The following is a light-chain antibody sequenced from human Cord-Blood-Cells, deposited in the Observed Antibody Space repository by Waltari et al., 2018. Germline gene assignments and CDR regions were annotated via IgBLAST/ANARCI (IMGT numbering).Light chain of an antibody. CDR1: QTLLHSNGYNY. V-gene: IGKV2-28*01. J-gene: IGKJ2*01. CDR2: LGS. Sequence: DIVMTQSPLSLPVTPGEPASISCRSSQTLLHSNGYNYLDWYLQQPGQSPQLLIYLGSNRASGVPNRFSGSGSGTDFTRKSSRVEAEDVGVYYCMQALQTPPTFGQGTKLEIK. CDR3: MQALQTPPT.